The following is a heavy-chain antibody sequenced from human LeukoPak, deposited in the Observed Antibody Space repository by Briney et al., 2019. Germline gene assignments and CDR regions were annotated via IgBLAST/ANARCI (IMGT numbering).Heavy chain of an antibody. J-gene: IGHJ5*02. D-gene: IGHD6-13*01. CDR2: IYHSGST. Sequence: PSETLSLTCAVSGGSISSGGYSWSWIRQPPGKGLEWIGYIYHSGSTYYNPSLKSRVTISVDRSKNQFSLKLSSVTAADTAVYYCARGKSSWLDNWFDPWGQGTLVTVSS. CDR1: GGSISSGGYS. V-gene: IGHV4-30-2*01. CDR3: ARGKSSWLDNWFDP.